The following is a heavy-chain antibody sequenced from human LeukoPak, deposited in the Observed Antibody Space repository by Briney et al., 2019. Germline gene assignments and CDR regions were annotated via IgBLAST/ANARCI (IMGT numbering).Heavy chain of an antibody. J-gene: IGHJ6*02. D-gene: IGHD3-3*01. Sequence: QPGGSLRLSCAASGFTFSSYAMSWVRQAPGKGLEWVSAISGSGGSTYYADSVKGRFTISRDNSKNTLYLQMNSLRAEDTAVYYCAKEGLWIVTIFGVDPNYGMDVWGQGTTVTVSS. CDR3: AKEGLWIVTIFGVDPNYGMDV. V-gene: IGHV3-23*01. CDR2: ISGSGGST. CDR1: GFTFSSYA.